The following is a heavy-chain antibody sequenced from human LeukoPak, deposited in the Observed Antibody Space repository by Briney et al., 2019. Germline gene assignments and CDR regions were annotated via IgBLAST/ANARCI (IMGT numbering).Heavy chain of an antibody. D-gene: IGHD3-10*01. V-gene: IGHV1-46*01. CDR2: INPSGCST. J-gene: IGHJ6*03. Sequence: ASVKVSCKASGYTFTSYYMHWVRQAPGQGLEWMGIINPSGCSTSYAQKFQGRVTMTRDMSTSTVYMELSSLRSEDTAVYYCARTRGNQVNLALNYYYYMDVWGKGTTVTISS. CDR3: ARTRGNQVNLALNYYYYMDV. CDR1: GYTFTSYY.